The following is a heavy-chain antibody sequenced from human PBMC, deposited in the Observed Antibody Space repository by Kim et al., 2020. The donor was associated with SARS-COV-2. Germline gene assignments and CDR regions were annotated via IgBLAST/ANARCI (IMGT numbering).Heavy chain of an antibody. CDR1: GGSISSRNYY. D-gene: IGHD3-16*02. CDR2: FYDSGNT. Sequence: SETLSLTCTVSGGSISSRNYYWGWIRQAPGKGLEWIGSFYDSGNTYRTPSLRSRVTMSVATSKNQFSLKLSSVTAADTADYYCASTEGLAAAVIDCWGQG. CDR3: ASTEGLAAAVIDC. V-gene: IGHV4-39*01. J-gene: IGHJ4*02.